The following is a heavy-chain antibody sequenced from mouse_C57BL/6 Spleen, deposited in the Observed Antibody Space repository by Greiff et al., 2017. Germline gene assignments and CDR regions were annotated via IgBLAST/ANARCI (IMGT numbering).Heavy chain of an antibody. Sequence: EVQLQESGGGLVKPGGSLKLSCAASGFTFSDYGMHWVRQAPEKGLEWVAYISSGSSTIYYADTVKGRFTISRDNAKNTLCLQMTSLRSEDTAMYYCARTAYYAMDYWGQGTSVTVSS. CDR3: ARTAYYAMDY. CDR1: GFTFSDYG. CDR2: ISSGSSTI. J-gene: IGHJ4*01. V-gene: IGHV5-17*01.